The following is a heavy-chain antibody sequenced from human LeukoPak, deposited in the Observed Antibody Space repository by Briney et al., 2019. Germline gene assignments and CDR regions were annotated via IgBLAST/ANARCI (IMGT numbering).Heavy chain of an antibody. V-gene: IGHV5-51*01. CDR1: GSIFTTYW. D-gene: IGHD3-10*01. J-gene: IGHJ4*02. CDR3: ARLVSSYFDY. Sequence: GESLNISCKGSGSIFTTYWISCVRQMPGKGLEWMGIIYPGDSDTSYSPSFQGQVTISADKTISTAYLQWSSLKASDTAMYYCARLVSSYFDYWGEGTLVTVSS. CDR2: IYPGDSDT.